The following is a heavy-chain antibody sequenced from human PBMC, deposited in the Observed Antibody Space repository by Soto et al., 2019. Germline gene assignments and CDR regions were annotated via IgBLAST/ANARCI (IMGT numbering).Heavy chain of an antibody. J-gene: IGHJ6*02. Sequence: SETLSLTCAVSGGSISSSNWWSWVRQPPGKGLEWIGEIYHSGSTNYNPSLKSRVTISVDKSKNQFSLKLSSVTAADTAVYYCARDRAPTVTTDYYYGVDGWGQGTTVTVSS. CDR2: IYHSGST. V-gene: IGHV4-4*02. CDR3: ARDRAPTVTTDYYYGVDG. CDR1: GGSISSSNW. D-gene: IGHD4-17*01.